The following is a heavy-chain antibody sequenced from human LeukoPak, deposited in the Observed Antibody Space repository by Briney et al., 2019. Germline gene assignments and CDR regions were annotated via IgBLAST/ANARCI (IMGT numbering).Heavy chain of an antibody. CDR1: GGSISSSSYY. J-gene: IGHJ6*03. D-gene: IGHD5-18*01. V-gene: IGHV4-61*05. CDR2: IYYSGST. CDR3: ARVQRGGIQLWLPFRYYMDV. Sequence: SETLSLTCTVSGGSISSSSYYWGWIRQPPGKGLEWIGYIYYSGSTNYNPSLKSRVTISVDTSKNQFSLKLSSVTAADTAVYYCARVQRGGIQLWLPFRYYMDVWGKGTTVTVSS.